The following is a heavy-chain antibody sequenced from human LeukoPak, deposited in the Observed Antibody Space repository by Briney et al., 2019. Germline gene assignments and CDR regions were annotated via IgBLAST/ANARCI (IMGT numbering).Heavy chain of an antibody. CDR3: ARDVGRDGFNLRNWFDP. CDR2: ISYSGST. V-gene: IGHV4-31*03. J-gene: IGHJ5*02. D-gene: IGHD5-24*01. CDR1: GGSINNGTYY. Sequence: PSETLSLTCTVSGGSINNGTYYWSWIRQHPGKGLEWIGYISYSGSTYYNPSLKSRLTISVDTSKNQFSLKLTSVTAADTAVYYCARDVGRDGFNLRNWFDPWGQGTLVSVSS.